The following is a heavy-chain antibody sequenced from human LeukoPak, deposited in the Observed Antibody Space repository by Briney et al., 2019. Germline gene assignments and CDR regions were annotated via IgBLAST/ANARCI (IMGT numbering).Heavy chain of an antibody. D-gene: IGHD3-16*01. CDR1: GFTVSSNY. CDR2: IHSGGST. Sequence: PGGSLRLSCAVSGFTVSSNYMNWVRQAPGKGLEWISIIHSGGSTYYADSVKGRFTISRDNSKNILFLQMNSLRADGTAMYYCARDDGQGGPFDYWGQGTLVTVSS. CDR3: ARDDGQGGPFDY. V-gene: IGHV3-53*01. J-gene: IGHJ4*02.